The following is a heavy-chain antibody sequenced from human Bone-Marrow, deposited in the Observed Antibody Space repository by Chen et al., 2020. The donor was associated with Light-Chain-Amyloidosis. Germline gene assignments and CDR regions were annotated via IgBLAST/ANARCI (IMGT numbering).Heavy chain of an antibody. CDR3: ARRRDGYNFDY. V-gene: IGHV5-51*01. Sequence: EVQLEQSGPEGKKPGESLKISCKGSGYTFPNYWIGWVRQMPGKGLEWMGVIYPDDSGARYSPSFGGQVTISADKSITTAYLQWRSLKASDTAMYYCARRRDGYNFDYWGQGTLVTVSS. CDR2: IYPDDSGA. D-gene: IGHD5-12*01. J-gene: IGHJ4*02. CDR1: GYTFPNYW.